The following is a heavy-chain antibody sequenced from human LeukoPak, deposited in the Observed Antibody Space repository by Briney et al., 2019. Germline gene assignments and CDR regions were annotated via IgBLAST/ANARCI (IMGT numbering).Heavy chain of an antibody. V-gene: IGHV4-59*01. CDR1: GGSISSYY. Sequence: SAALSLTCTVSGGSISSYYWSWIRQPPGKGLEWIGYIYYSGSTNYNPSLKSRVTISVDTSKNQFSLKLSSVTAADTAVYYCARAGVLDWFDPWGQGTLVTVSS. CDR3: ARAGVLDWFDP. J-gene: IGHJ5*02. D-gene: IGHD7-27*01. CDR2: IYYSGST.